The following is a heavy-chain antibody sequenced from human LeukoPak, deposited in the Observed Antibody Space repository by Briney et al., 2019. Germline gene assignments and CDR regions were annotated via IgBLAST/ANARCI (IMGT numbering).Heavy chain of an antibody. D-gene: IGHD3/OR15-3a*01. V-gene: IGHV5-51*01. CDR2: IYPGDSDT. CDR3: ARTTLDAFDI. Sequence: HGESLKISCKGSGYSFTRYWIGWVRQKPGKGLEWMGIIYPGDSDTRNRPSFQGQVTISADKSISTAYLQWSSLKASDTAMYYCARTTLDAFDIWGQGTMVTVSS. J-gene: IGHJ3*02. CDR1: GYSFTRYW.